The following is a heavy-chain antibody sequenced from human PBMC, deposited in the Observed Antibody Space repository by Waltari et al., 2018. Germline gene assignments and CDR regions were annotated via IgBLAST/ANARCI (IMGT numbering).Heavy chain of an antibody. CDR3: ARISTWRATISPFDY. Sequence: QVQVVESGGGVVQPGRSLRLSCAASGFSFSDYTMNWIPHTPGKGLEWVAYISYDGSTRYYAESVKGRFTISRENSKNTLFLQIDSLRTEDTALYYCARISTWRATISPFDYWGQGTQVTVSS. V-gene: IGHV3-30-3*01. CDR1: GFSFSDYT. D-gene: IGHD3-3*01. CDR2: ISYDGSTR. J-gene: IGHJ4*02.